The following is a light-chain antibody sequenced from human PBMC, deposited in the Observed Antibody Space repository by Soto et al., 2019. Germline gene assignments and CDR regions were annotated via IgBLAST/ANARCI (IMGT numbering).Light chain of an antibody. CDR3: CSYAGSYTLYV. V-gene: IGLV2-11*01. Sequence: QSALTQPRSVSGSPGQSVTISCTGTSSDFGGYNYVSWYQQHPGKAPKLMIYDVSKRPSGVPDRFSGSKSGNTASLTISGLQAEDEADYYCCSYAGSYTLYVFGTGTKVTVL. CDR1: SSDFGGYNY. CDR2: DVS. J-gene: IGLJ1*01.